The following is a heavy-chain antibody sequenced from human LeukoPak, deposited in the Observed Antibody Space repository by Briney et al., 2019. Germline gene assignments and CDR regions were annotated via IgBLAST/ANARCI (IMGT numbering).Heavy chain of an antibody. CDR2: IYPGDSDT. CDR3: ARVGGGIVGATYYYYYMDV. V-gene: IGHV5-51*01. D-gene: IGHD1-26*01. J-gene: IGHJ6*03. CDR1: GYSFTSYW. Sequence: GESLKISCKGSGYSFTSYWLGWVRQMPGKGLEWMGIIYPGDSDTRYSPSFQGQVTISADKSISTAYLQWSSLKASDTAMYYCARVGGGIVGATYYYYYMDVWGKGTTVTVSS.